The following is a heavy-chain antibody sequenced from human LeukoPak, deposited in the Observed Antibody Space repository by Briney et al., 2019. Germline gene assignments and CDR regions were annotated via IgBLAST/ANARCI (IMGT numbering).Heavy chain of an antibody. CDR3: AKEMLLSYYYYGMDV. Sequence: PGGSLRLSCAASGFTFSSYGMHWVRQAPGKGLEWVAVISYDGSNKYYADSVKGRFTISRDNSKNTLYLQMSSLRAEDTAVYYCAKEMLLSYYYYGMDVWGQGTTVTVSS. J-gene: IGHJ6*02. CDR1: GFTFSSYG. V-gene: IGHV3-30*18. CDR2: ISYDGSNK. D-gene: IGHD2-21*01.